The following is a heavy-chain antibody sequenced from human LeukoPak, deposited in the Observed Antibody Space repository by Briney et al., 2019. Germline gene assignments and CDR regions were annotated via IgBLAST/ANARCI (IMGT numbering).Heavy chain of an antibody. CDR3: AKERGYTSGLGTLYY. V-gene: IGHV3-23*01. D-gene: IGHD6-19*01. CDR2: ISGSGGST. Sequence: GRTLRLSCAASGFTFSNYAMSWVRQVPGKGLEWVSTISGSGGSTYYADSLKGRFSISRDNSKNTLFLQMNTLRAEDTAVYYFAKERGYTSGLGTLYYGGKGTLVSVSS. CDR1: GFTFSNYA. J-gene: IGHJ4*02.